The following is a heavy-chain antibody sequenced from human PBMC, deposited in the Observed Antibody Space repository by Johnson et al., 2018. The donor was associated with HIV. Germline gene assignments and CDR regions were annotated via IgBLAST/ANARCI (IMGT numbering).Heavy chain of an antibody. CDR3: VRACRDGYTCYAFDI. V-gene: IGHV3-11*04. CDR1: GFTFSDSY. CDR2: ISKSGDTI. Sequence: QVQLVESGGGLVKPGGSLRLSCAASGFTFSDSYMSWIRQAPGKGLEWVAYISKSGDTIYYADSVKGRFTISRDNAKNSLYLQMNRLRAEDTAVYYCVRACRDGYTCYAFDIWGQGTMVTVSS. J-gene: IGHJ3*02. D-gene: IGHD5-24*01.